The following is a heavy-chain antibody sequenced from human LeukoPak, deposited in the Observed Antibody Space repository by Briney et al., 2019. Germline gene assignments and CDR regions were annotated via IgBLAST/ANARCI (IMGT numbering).Heavy chain of an antibody. CDR3: ARDYFWEQYYSDY. V-gene: IGHV3-21*01. J-gene: IGHJ4*02. Sequence: GGSLRLSCAASGFTFSTYNMNWVRQAPGKGLEWVSSISSITSFINYADSVKGRFTISRDNAKSSLYLQMNSLRAEDTAVYYCARDYFWEQYYSDYWGQGTRVTVSS. CDR1: GFTFSTYN. D-gene: IGHD3-16*01. CDR2: ISSITSFI.